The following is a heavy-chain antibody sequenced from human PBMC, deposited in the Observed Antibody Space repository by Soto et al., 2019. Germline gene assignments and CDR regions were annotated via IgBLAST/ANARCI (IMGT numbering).Heavy chain of an antibody. Sequence: QVRLVESGGGVVQPGRSLRLSCEVSAFIFKNYAMNWVRQAPGKGLEWVATITYEGRSKYYAESVKGRFAISRDNSKSTLNLQMTTLRVDDSAIYYCAKSSGGSSSMGVDYWGQGTLVTVSS. CDR1: AFIFKNYA. CDR3: AKSSGGSSSMGVDY. J-gene: IGHJ4*02. CDR2: ITYEGRSK. V-gene: IGHV3-30*09. D-gene: IGHD2-15*01.